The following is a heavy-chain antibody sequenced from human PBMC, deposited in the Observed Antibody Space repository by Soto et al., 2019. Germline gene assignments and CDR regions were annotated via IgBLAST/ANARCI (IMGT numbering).Heavy chain of an antibody. D-gene: IGHD3-22*01. CDR1: GGSISSGDYY. CDR2: IYYSGST. Sequence: KPXETLSLSCTVAGGSISSGDYYWSWIRQPPGKGLEWIGYIYYSGSTYYNPSLKSRVTMSVDTSKNQFSLKLSSVTAADTAVYYCARESYDSSGYYYGLFDYWGQGTLVTVSS. V-gene: IGHV4-30-4*01. J-gene: IGHJ4*02. CDR3: ARESYDSSGYYYGLFDY.